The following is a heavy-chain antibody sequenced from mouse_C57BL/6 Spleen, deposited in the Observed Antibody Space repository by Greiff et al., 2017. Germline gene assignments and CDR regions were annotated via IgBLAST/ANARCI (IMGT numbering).Heavy chain of an antibody. Sequence: QVQLQQSGAELVKPGASVKLSCTASGYTFTEYTIHWVKQRSGQGLEWIGWFYPGSGSIKYNEKFKDKATLTADKSSSTVYMELSRLTSEDYAVYVWARHEALINTVVEGGYFDVWGTGTTVTVSS. CDR2: FYPGSGSI. CDR1: GYTFTEYT. CDR3: ARHEALINTVVEGGYFDV. J-gene: IGHJ1*03. D-gene: IGHD1-1*01. V-gene: IGHV1-62-2*01.